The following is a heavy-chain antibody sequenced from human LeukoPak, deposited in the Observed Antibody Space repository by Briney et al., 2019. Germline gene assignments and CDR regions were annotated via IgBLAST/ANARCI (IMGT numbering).Heavy chain of an antibody. V-gene: IGHV1-18*01. J-gene: IGHJ4*02. CDR1: GYTFTSYD. CDR2: ISAYNGNI. CDR3: VRGFDYYFDY. Sequence: ASVKVSCKASGYTFTSYDINWVRQATGQGLEWMGWISAYNGNINYAQNFQGRVTMTTDTSTSTAYMELRSLRSDDTAVYYCVRGFDYYFDYWGQGTLVTVSS.